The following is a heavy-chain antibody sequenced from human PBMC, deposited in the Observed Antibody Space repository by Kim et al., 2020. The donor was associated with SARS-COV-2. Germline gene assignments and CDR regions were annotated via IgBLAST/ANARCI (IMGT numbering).Heavy chain of an antibody. CDR1: GFTFDDYA. D-gene: IGHD6-19*01. Sequence: GGSLRLSCAASGFTFDDYAMHWVRQAPGKGLEWVSGSSWNSGSIGYADSVKGRFTISRDNAKNSLYLQMNSLRAEDTALYYCAKDAYSSGWYRGIYYYGMDVWGQGTTVTVSS. V-gene: IGHV3-9*01. J-gene: IGHJ6*02. CDR3: AKDAYSSGWYRGIYYYGMDV. CDR2: SSWNSGSI.